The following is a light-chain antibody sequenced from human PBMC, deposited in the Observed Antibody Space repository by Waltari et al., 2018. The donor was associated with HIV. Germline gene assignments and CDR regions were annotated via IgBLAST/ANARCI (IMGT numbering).Light chain of an antibody. CDR1: SGHTDYA. J-gene: IGLJ2*01. CDR3: QTWDTGVII. Sequence: QPVLTQWPSAAASLGASVKLTCTLSSGHTDYAIAWHQQYPENGPRYLMRLNNDGSPYKGDGIPDRFSGSSSGAERYLIISSLQSGDEADYYCQTWDTGVIIFGGGTKLTVL. CDR2: LNNDGSP. V-gene: IGLV4-69*01.